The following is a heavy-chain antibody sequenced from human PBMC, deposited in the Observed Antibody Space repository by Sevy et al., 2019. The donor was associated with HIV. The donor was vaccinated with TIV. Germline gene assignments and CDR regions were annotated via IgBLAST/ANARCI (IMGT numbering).Heavy chain of an antibody. CDR3: ARGFVGIPAP. D-gene: IGHD6-13*01. CDR1: GFTFSSYS. V-gene: IGHV3-21*01. J-gene: IGHJ5*02. CDR2: ISSSSSYI. Sequence: GGSLSLSCAASGFTFSSYSMNWVRQAPGKGLEWVSSISSSSSYIYYADSVKGRFTISRDNAKNSLYLQMNSLRAEDTAVYYCARGFVGIPAPWGQGTLVTVSS.